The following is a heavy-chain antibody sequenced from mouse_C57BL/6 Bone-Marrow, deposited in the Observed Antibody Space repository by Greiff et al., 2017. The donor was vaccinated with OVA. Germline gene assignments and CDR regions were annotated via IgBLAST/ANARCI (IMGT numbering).Heavy chain of an antibody. Sequence: QVQLQQPGAELVKPGASVKMSCKASGYTFTSYWITWVKQRPGQGLEWIGDIYPGSGSTNYNEKFKSKATLTVDKSSRTASMQLSSLNSEDSAVYYCSTGSYYFDYWVQGTTLTVSS. D-gene: IGHD3-1*01. V-gene: IGHV1-55*01. CDR2: IYPGSGST. CDR3: STGSYYFDY. J-gene: IGHJ2*01. CDR1: GYTFTSYW.